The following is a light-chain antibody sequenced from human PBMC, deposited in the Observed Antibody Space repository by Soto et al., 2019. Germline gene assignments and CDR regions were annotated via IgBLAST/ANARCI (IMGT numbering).Light chain of an antibody. V-gene: IGKV1-39*01. J-gene: IGKJ1*01. CDR1: QSISSY. Sequence: DIPMTQSPSSLSASVGDIVTITCRASQSISSYLNWYQQKPGKAPKLLIYAASSLQSGVPSRFSGSGSGTDFTLTISSLQPEDFATYYGQHSYSTPPSFGQGTKVDIK. CDR3: QHSYSTPPS. CDR2: AAS.